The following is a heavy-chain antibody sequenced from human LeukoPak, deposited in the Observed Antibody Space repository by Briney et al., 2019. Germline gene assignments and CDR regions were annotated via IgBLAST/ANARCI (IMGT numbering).Heavy chain of an antibody. J-gene: IGHJ5*02. V-gene: IGHV4-39*07. CDR3: ARAAYSSSWYGKFLIASEDNWFDP. Sequence: SETLSLTCTVSGGSISSSSYYWGWIRQPPGKGLEWIGSIYYSGSTYYNPSLKSRVTISVDTSKNQFSLKLSSVTAADTAVYYCARAAYSSSWYGKFLIASEDNWFDPWGQGTLVTVSS. CDR2: IYYSGST. D-gene: IGHD6-13*01. CDR1: GGSISSSSYY.